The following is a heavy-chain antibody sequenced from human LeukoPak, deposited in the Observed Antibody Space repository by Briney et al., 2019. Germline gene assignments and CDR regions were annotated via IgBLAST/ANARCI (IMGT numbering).Heavy chain of an antibody. D-gene: IGHD5-24*01. CDR1: GFTFSSYA. V-gene: IGHV3-30-3*01. J-gene: IGHJ6*02. CDR3: ARGGWLQISYYYYGMDV. CDR2: ISYDGSNK. Sequence: GGSLTLSCAASGFTFSSYAMHWVRQAPGTGLEGVAVISYDGSNKYYADSVKGRFTISRDNSKNTLYLQMNSLRAEDTAVYYCARGGWLQISYYYYGMDVWGQGTTVTVSS.